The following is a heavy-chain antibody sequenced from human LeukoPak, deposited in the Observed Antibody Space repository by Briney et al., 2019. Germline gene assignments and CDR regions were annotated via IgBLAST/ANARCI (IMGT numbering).Heavy chain of an antibody. CDR2: INHSGST. D-gene: IGHD3-9*01. Sequence: SETLSLTWAVYGGSFSGYYWSWIRQPPGKGLEWIGEINHSGSTNYNPSLKSRVTISVDTSKNQFSLKLSSVTAADTAVYYCARGLGILTPFDYWGQGTLVTVSS. J-gene: IGHJ4*02. CDR3: ARGLGILTPFDY. V-gene: IGHV4-34*01. CDR1: GGSFSGYY.